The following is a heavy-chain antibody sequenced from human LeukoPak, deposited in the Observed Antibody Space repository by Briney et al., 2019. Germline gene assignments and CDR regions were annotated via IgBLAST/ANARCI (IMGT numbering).Heavy chain of an antibody. J-gene: IGHJ4*02. D-gene: IGHD1-26*01. CDR3: ARVIVGANTGDY. CDR2: ISWNSGSI. Sequence: GGSLRLSCAASGFTFDDYAMHWVRQAPGKGLEWVSGISWNSGSIGYADSVKGRFTISRDNAKNSLYLQMNSLRAEDTAVYYCARVIVGANTGDYWGQGTLVTVSS. V-gene: IGHV3-9*01. CDR1: GFTFDDYA.